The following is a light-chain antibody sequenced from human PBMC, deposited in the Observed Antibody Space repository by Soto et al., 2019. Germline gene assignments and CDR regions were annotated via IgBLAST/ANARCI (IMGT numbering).Light chain of an antibody. CDR1: SSDVGGYNY. CDR2: DVS. V-gene: IGLV2-14*01. Sequence: QSALTQPASVSGSPGQSITISCTGTSSDVGGYNYVSWYQQHPGKAPKLLIYDVSNRPSGVSNRFSGSKSGNTASVTISGLQAEDEADYYCNSYASSRSYVFGTGTKVTVL. CDR3: NSYASSRSYV. J-gene: IGLJ1*01.